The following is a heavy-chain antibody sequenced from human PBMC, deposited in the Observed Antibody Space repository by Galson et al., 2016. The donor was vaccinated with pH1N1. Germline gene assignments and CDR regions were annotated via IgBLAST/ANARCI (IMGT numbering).Heavy chain of an antibody. Sequence: SLRLSCAASGFTFSSYGMHWVRQAPGKGLEWVAVISYDGSKKYYADSVKGRFTISRDNSKNTLYLQMNSLSAEDTAVYYYAKPIYGSGGFDPWGQGTLVTVSS. CDR3: AKPIYGSGGFDP. V-gene: IGHV3-30*18. D-gene: IGHD3-10*01. J-gene: IGHJ5*02. CDR2: ISYDGSKK. CDR1: GFTFSSYG.